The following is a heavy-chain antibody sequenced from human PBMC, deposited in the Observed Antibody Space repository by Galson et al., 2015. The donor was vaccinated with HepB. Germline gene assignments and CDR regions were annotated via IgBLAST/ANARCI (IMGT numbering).Heavy chain of an antibody. V-gene: IGHV1-18*04. CDR2: LRPYTGPP. CDR3: ARDWSGY. D-gene: IGHD3-10*01. J-gene: IGHJ4*02. CDR1: GYTFTSSG. Sequence: SVKVSCKASGYTFTSSGISWVRQAPGQGLEWMGCLRPYTGPPHSASQFQGRVTMATDTSTSTAYMELRSLRSDGTAVYYCARDWSGYWGQGTLVTVSS.